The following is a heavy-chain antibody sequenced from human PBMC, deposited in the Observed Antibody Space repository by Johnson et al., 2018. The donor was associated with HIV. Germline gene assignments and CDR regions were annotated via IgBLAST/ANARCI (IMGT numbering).Heavy chain of an antibody. D-gene: IGHD2/OR15-2a*01. J-gene: IGHJ3*02. CDR3: ARDSVIGGIELSRPDAFDI. CDR2: IRYAGSNK. V-gene: IGHV3-30*02. CDR1: GFTFSSYG. Sequence: QLVESGGGVVQPGRSLRLSCAASGFTFSSYGMHWVRQAPGKGLEWVAFIRYAGSNKYYADSVKVRFTISRDNSKNTLYLQMNSLRAEDTAVYYCARDSVIGGIELSRPDAFDIWGQGTMVTVSS.